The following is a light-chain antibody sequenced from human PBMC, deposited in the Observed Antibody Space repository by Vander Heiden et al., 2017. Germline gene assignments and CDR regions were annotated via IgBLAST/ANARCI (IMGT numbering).Light chain of an antibody. Sequence: VLTQSPASLPVSLLDLATIDCTSSHSVLYSSNNKNYLAWYQQKPGQPPKLLIYWASSRECGVPERFSGSGSGTEFTLTISSLQAEDLAVYYCQHYYSTPRTFGQGTKVEIK. V-gene: IGKV4-1*01. CDR3: QHYYSTPRT. CDR2: WAS. J-gene: IGKJ1*01. CDR1: HSVLYSSNNKNY.